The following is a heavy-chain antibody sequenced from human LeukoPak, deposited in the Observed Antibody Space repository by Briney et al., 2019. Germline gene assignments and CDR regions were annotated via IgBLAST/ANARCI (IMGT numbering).Heavy chain of an antibody. CDR3: ASGEGYCSGGWCWFDP. CDR1: GGSISSHY. D-gene: IGHD2-15*01. CDR2: IYYSGST. V-gene: IGHV4-59*11. J-gene: IGHJ5*02. Sequence: SETLSLTCTVSGGSISSHYWSWIRQPPGKGLEWIGYIYYSGSTNYNPSLKSRVTMSVDTSKNQFSLKLSSVTAADTAVYYCASGEGYCSGGWCWFDPWGQGTLVTVSS.